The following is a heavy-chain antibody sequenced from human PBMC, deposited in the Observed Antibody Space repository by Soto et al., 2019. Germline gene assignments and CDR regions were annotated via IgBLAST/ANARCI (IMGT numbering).Heavy chain of an antibody. CDR2: IDPTSTEI. V-gene: IGHV3-21*01. CDR3: ARDYLTGDPREAFDS. J-gene: IGHJ4*02. D-gene: IGHD7-27*01. Sequence: EVQLVESGGGLVKPGESLRLSCTASGFNFGAFSLSWVRQAPGKGLGWVSSIDPTSTEIHYADSVEGRFSVYRDSHKNSLYLQMISLRFEDTGVYYCARDYLTGDPREAFDSWGQGTLVTVSS. CDR1: GFNFGAFS.